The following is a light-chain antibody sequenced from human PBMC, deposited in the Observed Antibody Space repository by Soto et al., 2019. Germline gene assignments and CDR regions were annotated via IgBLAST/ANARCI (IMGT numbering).Light chain of an antibody. CDR3: QQYNSYSMYT. CDR1: QSISSW. V-gene: IGKV1-5*03. CDR2: KAS. Sequence: DIQMTQSPSTLSASVGDRVTITCRASQSISSWLAWYQQKPGKAPKLLIYKASSLESGVSSRFSGSGSGTEFTLTISSLQPDDFAIYHFQQYNSYSMYTFGQGTKLEIK. J-gene: IGKJ2*01.